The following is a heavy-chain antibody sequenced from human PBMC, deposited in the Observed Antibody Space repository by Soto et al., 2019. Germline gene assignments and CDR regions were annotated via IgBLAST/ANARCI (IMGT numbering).Heavy chain of an antibody. CDR3: AKESVPAAIGIGWFGP. V-gene: IGHV3-23*01. D-gene: IGHD2-2*01. CDR2: ISGRGGST. Sequence: PGGSLRLSCAASGFTFSSYAMSWVRQDPGKGLAWASAISGRGGSTYYADSVKGRLTISRDNSKSTLYLQMNSLRSEDTAVYDCAKESVPAAIGIGWFGPWGQGTLGTVAS. J-gene: IGHJ5*02. CDR1: GFTFSSYA.